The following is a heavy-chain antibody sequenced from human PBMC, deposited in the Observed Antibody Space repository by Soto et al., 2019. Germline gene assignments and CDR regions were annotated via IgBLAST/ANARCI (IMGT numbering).Heavy chain of an antibody. CDR1: TGSISSGNW. J-gene: IGHJ4*02. D-gene: IGHD6-25*01. Sequence: QVQLRESGPGLVEASGTLSLTCEVSTGSISSGNWWSWVRQPPGKGLEWIGEIYYTGATNYKPSLKSRITMTIDKSKDHFTLSLTSATAAHTAGHYCARVFSSGSGCIYYCDLWVQGTQVSVA. CDR3: ARVFSSGSGCIYYCDL. CDR2: IYYTGAT. V-gene: IGHV4-4*02.